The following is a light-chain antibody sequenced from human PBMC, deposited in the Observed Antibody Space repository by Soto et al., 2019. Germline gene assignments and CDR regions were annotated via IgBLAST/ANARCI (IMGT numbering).Light chain of an antibody. J-gene: IGKJ1*01. Sequence: DIQMTQSPSTLSAIVGDRVTITCRASQSISSWLAWYQQKPGKAPKLLIYDASSLESGVPSRFSGSGSGTEFTLTISSLQPDDIATYYCQQYNSYSPTFGQGTKVDIK. CDR1: QSISSW. V-gene: IGKV1-5*01. CDR3: QQYNSYSPT. CDR2: DAS.